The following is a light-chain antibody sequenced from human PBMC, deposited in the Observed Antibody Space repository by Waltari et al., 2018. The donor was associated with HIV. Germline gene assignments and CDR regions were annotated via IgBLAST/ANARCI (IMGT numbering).Light chain of an antibody. CDR1: SLPRTS. Sequence: SYDLTQTPSVSVSPGQTARINCSRGSLPRTSSSWDRQKAGQAPVLLIYRDIQRPSGSPERISGSGSGTGITLTISGVQPEDEADYFCQSTDYDGTWVFGGGTKLTVL. CDR3: QSTDYDGTWV. CDR2: RDI. J-gene: IGLJ3*02. V-gene: IGLV3-25*03.